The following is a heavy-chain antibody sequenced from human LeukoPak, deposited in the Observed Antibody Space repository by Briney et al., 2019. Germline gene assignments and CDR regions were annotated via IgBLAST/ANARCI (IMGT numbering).Heavy chain of an antibody. CDR2: ITNSGTT. Sequence: PSETLSLTCNVSGESISSHYWSWTRQSPGKGLEWIGYITNSGTTKFNPSLKSRVTISRDTSKNQISLKLSSVTAADTAVYYCARDWGYCINGVCYAFDYWGQGTLVTVSS. V-gene: IGHV4-4*08. CDR1: GESISSHY. CDR3: ARDWGYCINGVCYAFDY. J-gene: IGHJ4*02. D-gene: IGHD2-8*01.